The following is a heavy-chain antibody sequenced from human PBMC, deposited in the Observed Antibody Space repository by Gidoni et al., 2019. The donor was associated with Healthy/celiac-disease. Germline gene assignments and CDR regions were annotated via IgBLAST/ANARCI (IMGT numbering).Heavy chain of an antibody. CDR2: IYYSGST. V-gene: IGHV4-59*01. J-gene: IGHJ3*02. D-gene: IGHD3-22*01. Sequence: QVQLQESGPGLVKPSETLSLTCTGSGGSISSYYWSWIRQPPGKGLEWIGYIYYSGSTNYHPSLKSRVTISVDTSKNQFSLKLSSVTAADTAVYYCAREGAYYDSSGYSIRAFDIWGQGTMVTVSS. CDR3: AREGAYYDSSGYSIRAFDI. CDR1: GGSISSYY.